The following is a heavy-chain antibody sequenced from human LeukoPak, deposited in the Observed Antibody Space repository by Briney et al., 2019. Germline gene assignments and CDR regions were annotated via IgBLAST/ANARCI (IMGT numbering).Heavy chain of an antibody. CDR1: GFTFSSYS. D-gene: IGHD6-19*01. CDR3: ARDEAVAGHFDY. CDR2: ISSSSTI. Sequence: PGGSLRLSCAASGFTFSSYSMNWVRQAPGKGLEWVSYISSSSTIYYADSVKGRFTISRDNAKNSLYLQMNSLRAEDTAVYYCARDEAVAGHFDYWGQGTLVTVSS. J-gene: IGHJ4*02. V-gene: IGHV3-48*01.